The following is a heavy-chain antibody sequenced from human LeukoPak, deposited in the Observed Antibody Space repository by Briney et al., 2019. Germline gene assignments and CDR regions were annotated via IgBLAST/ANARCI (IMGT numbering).Heavy chain of an antibody. D-gene: IGHD2-8*01. J-gene: IGHJ4*02. CDR2: INPNSGGT. CDR3: GREECTNGVCYSADY. CDR1: GYTFTGYY. Sequence: ASVKVSCKASGYTFTGYYMHWVRQAPGRGLEWMGRINPNSGGTNYAQKFQGRVTMTRDASISTAYMELSRLRSDDTAVYYCGREECTNGVCYSADYWGQGTLVTVSS. V-gene: IGHV1-2*06.